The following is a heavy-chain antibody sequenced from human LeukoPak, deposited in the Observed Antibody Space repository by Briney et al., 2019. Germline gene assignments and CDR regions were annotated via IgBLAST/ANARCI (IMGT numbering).Heavy chain of an antibody. CDR1: GGTFSSYA. CDR3: ALDGYYDGSGYNSH. Sequence: GSSVKVSCKASGGTFSSYAISWVRQAPGQGLEWMGRIIPILGIANYAQKFQGRVTITADKSTSTAYMELSSLRSEDTAVYYCALDGYYDGSGYNSHWSRGTLVTVSS. CDR2: IIPILGIA. V-gene: IGHV1-69*04. D-gene: IGHD3-22*01. J-gene: IGHJ1*01.